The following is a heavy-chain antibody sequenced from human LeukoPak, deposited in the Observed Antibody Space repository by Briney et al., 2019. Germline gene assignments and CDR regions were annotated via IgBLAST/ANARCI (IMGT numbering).Heavy chain of an antibody. CDR1: GGSFNDFY. CDR3: ARGGVVPPAMFLGY. CDR2: ISQSGRT. Sequence: SETLSLTCAVYGGSFNDFYGSWIRQSPGKGLEWIGEISQSGRTNYNPSLKSRVTISVDTSKNQFSLKLSSVTAADTAVYYCARGGVVPPAMFLGYWGQGTLVTVSS. J-gene: IGHJ4*02. V-gene: IGHV4-34*01. D-gene: IGHD2-2*01.